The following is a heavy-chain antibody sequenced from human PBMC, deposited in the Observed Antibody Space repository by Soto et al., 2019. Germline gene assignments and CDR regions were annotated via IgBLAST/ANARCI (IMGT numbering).Heavy chain of an antibody. V-gene: IGHV1-69*13. CDR2: IIPIFGTA. D-gene: IGHD1-26*01. CDR1: GGTFSSYA. J-gene: IGHJ6*02. CDR3: ARRRKRETGAFYYGMDV. Sequence: GASVKVSCKASGGTFSSYAISWVRQAPGQGLEWMGGIIPIFGTANYAQKFQGRVTITADESTSTAYMELSSLRSEDTAVYYCARRRKRETGAFYYGMDVWGQGTTVTVSS.